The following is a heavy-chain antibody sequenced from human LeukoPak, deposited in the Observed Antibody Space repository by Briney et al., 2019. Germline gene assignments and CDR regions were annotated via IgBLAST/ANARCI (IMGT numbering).Heavy chain of an antibody. Sequence: PSETLSLTCTVSGGSISSYYWSWIRQPPGKGLEWIGYIYYSGSTNYNPSLKSRVTISVDTSKNQFSLKLSSVTAADTAVYYCARIPTGGAATFDYWGQGTLVTVSS. CDR1: GGSISSYY. J-gene: IGHJ4*02. CDR3: ARIPTGGAATFDY. CDR2: IYYSGST. V-gene: IGHV4-59*01. D-gene: IGHD2-15*01.